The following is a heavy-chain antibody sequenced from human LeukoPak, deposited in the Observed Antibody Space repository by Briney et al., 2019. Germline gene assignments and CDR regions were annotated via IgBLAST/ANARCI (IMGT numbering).Heavy chain of an antibody. CDR3: ARHSETTTYYFDY. CDR1: GGSISSSSYY. V-gene: IGHV4-39*01. Sequence: SETLSLTCTVSGGSISSSSYYWGWIRQPPGKGLEWIGSIYYSGSTYYNPSLKSRVTISVDTSKNQFSLKLSSATAADTAVYYCARHSETTTYYFDYWGQGTLVTVSS. J-gene: IGHJ4*02. D-gene: IGHD1-1*01. CDR2: IYYSGST.